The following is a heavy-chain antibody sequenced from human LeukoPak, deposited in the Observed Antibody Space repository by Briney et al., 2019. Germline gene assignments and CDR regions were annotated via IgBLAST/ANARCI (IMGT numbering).Heavy chain of an antibody. V-gene: IGHV1-18*01. J-gene: IGHJ6*02. CDR1: GYTFTSYG. CDR2: IGAYNGNT. CDR3: ARDVRFLEWLLSTPRYYYYGMDV. D-gene: IGHD3-3*01. Sequence: ASVKVSCKASGYTFTSYGISWVRQAPGQGLEWMGWIGAYNGNTNYAQKLQGRVTMTTDTSTSTAYMELRSLRSDDTAVYYCARDVRFLEWLLSTPRYYYYGMDVWGQGTTVTVSS.